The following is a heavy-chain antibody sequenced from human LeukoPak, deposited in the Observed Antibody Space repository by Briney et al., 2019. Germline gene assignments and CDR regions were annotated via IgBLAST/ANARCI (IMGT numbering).Heavy chain of an antibody. CDR1: GFTFSSSN. J-gene: IGHJ3*02. Sequence: GGSLRLSCAASGFTFSSSNMNWVRQAPGKGLEWVSSISTSSTYIYYADSVKGRFTISRDNAKNSLYLQMNSLRAEDTAVYYCARDSPGHAFDIWGQGTMVTVSS. CDR2: ISTSSTYI. V-gene: IGHV3-21*01. D-gene: IGHD2-8*02. CDR3: ARDSPGHAFDI.